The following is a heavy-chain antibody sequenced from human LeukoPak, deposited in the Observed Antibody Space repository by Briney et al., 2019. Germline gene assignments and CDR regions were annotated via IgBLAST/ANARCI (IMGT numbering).Heavy chain of an antibody. D-gene: IGHD2-2*02. CDR3: ARHRAGIVVVPAAINPYYYYYMDV. Sequence: PSETLSLTCTVSGYSISNGYFWGWIRQPPGKGLECIGTIYHTGSISYNPSLKARVTISVDTSKNQFSLRLNSLTAADTAVYYCARHRAGIVVVPAAINPYYYYYMDVWGKGTTVTVSS. CDR2: IYHTGSI. V-gene: IGHV4-38-2*02. CDR1: GYSISNGYF. J-gene: IGHJ6*03.